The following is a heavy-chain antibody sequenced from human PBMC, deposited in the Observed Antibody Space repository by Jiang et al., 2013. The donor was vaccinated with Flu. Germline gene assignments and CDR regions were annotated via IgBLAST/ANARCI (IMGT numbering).Heavy chain of an antibody. V-gene: IGHV3-23*01. J-gene: IGHJ3*02. Sequence: GLVQPGGSLRLSCVASGLRFDRFAMSWVRQAPGKGLEWVSTMGGGDEDRYHADSVKGRFTINRDNSKNAVYLQMNSLRVEDTAVYSCAKDLYNDNGIYEGFDIWGRGTKVTVSS. CDR1: GLRFDRFA. CDR3: AKDLYNDNGIYEGFDI. CDR2: MGGGDEDR. D-gene: IGHD4-17*01.